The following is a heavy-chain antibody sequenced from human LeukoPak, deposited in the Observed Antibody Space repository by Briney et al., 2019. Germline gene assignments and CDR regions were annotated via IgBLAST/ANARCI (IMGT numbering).Heavy chain of an antibody. CDR3: ARGDSNGDYYYYGMDV. V-gene: IGHV3-23*01. CDR1: GFTFSSYA. J-gene: IGHJ6*02. Sequence: GGSLRLSCAASGFTFSSYAMSWVRQAPGKGLEWVSAISGSGGSTYYADSVKGRFTISRDNSKNTLYLQMNSLRAEDTAVYYCARGDSNGDYYYYGMDVWGQGTTVTVSS. D-gene: IGHD4-11*01. CDR2: ISGSGGST.